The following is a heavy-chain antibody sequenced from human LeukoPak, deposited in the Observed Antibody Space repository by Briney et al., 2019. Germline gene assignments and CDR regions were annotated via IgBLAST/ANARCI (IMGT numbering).Heavy chain of an antibody. J-gene: IGHJ1*01. CDR1: GGSISSGGYF. CDR2: IYYSGST. CDR3: ASVSYDTSLQH. Sequence: SETLSLTCTVSGGSISSGGYFWSWIRQHPGKGLEWIGYIYYSGSTYYNPSLKGRVTISVDSSKNQFSLRLSSVTAADTAIYYCASVSYDTSLQHWGQGTLVTVSS. D-gene: IGHD3-22*01. V-gene: IGHV4-31*03.